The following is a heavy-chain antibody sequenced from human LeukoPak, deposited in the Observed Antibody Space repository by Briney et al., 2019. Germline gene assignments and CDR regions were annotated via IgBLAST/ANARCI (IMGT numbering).Heavy chain of an antibody. D-gene: IGHD2-15*01. J-gene: IGHJ4*02. CDR1: GFNFSNYW. CDR2: IKTDGREQ. Sequence: PGGSLRLSYAASGFNFSNYWMTWVRQAPGKGLEWVANIKTDGREQNSANSVKGRFTISRDNAKNSPFLQMNSLRADDTAVYYCARDVSAGYDSASRMHLDSWGQGALVSVSS. V-gene: IGHV3-7*01. CDR3: ARDVSAGYDSASRMHLDS.